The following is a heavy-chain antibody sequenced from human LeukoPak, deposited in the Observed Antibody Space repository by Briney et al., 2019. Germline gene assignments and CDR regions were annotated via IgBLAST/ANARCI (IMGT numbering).Heavy chain of an antibody. CDR1: GFTFSNAW. CDR2: IKTKSAGGTT. CDR3: TKAKYSYPFGY. V-gene: IGHV3-15*01. J-gene: IGHJ4*02. D-gene: IGHD5-18*01. Sequence: GGSLRLSCAASGFTFSNAWFSWVRQAPGKGLEWVGHIKTKSAGGTTDYAAAVKGRFTISRDDSENTLYLQMNSLKIEDTAVYYCTKAKYSYPFGYWGQGTLVTVSS.